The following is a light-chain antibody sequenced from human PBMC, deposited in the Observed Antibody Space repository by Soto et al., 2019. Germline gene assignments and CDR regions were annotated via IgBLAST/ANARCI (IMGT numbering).Light chain of an antibody. J-gene: IGKJ1*01. CDR3: QQYYSTPNT. Sequence: DIVMTQSPDSLAVSLGEKVTINCKSSQSVLYSSNNKNYLSWYQQRPGQPPKLLIYLASTRESGVPDRFSGSGSGTDFALTIVSLQAEDVAVYYCQQYYSTPNTFGQGAKVEIK. CDR2: LAS. V-gene: IGKV4-1*01. CDR1: QSVLYSSNNKNY.